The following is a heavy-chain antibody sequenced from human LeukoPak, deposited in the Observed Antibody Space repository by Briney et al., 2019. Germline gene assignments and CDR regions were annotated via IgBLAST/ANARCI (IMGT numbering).Heavy chain of an antibody. CDR1: GFTFSSYG. D-gene: IGHD3-3*01. J-gene: IGHJ4*02. Sequence: PGRSLRLSCAASGFTFSSYGMHWVRQAPGKGLEWVAVIWYDGSNKYYADSVKGRFTISRDNSKNTLYLQMNSLRAEDTAVYYCARVHYDFWSGYYTPFDYWGQGTLVTVSS. CDR3: ARVHYDFWSGYYTPFDY. CDR2: IWYDGSNK. V-gene: IGHV3-33*01.